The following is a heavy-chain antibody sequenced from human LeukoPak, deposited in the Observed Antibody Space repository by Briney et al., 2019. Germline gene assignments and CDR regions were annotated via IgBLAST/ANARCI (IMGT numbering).Heavy chain of an antibody. Sequence: GGSLRPSRAASGFTFSSYWMSWVRQDPGKGLEWVANIKQDGSEKYYVDSVKGRFTISRDNAKNSLYLQMNSLRAEDTAVYYCARVGGRGLDYWDQGTLVTVSS. CDR2: IKQDGSEK. J-gene: IGHJ4*02. CDR1: GFTFSSYW. D-gene: IGHD3-16*01. CDR3: ARVGGRGLDY. V-gene: IGHV3-7*01.